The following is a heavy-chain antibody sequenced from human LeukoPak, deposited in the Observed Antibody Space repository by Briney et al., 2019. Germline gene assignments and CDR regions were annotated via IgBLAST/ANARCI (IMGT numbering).Heavy chain of an antibody. CDR1: GFTFSSYS. D-gene: IGHD2-15*01. J-gene: IGHJ4*02. Sequence: GGSLRLSCAASGFTFSSYSMNWVRQAPGKGLEWVSSISSSSSYIYYADSVKGRFTISRDNAKNSLYLQMNSLRAEDTAVYYCARGMVAANYYSDYWGQGTLVTVSS. V-gene: IGHV3-21*01. CDR2: ISSSSSYI. CDR3: ARGMVAANYYSDY.